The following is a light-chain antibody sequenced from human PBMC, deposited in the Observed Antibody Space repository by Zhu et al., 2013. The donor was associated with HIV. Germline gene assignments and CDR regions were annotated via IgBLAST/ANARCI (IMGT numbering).Light chain of an antibody. Sequence: IQLTQSPSPLSASVGDRVTITCRASQDIASDLAWYQQKSGRAPELLIYGASTLQSGVPSRFSGSGSGTDFTLTIGRLEPEDFAVYYCQQYGSSVTFGPGTKVDIK. J-gene: IGKJ3*01. V-gene: IGKV1-9*01. CDR3: QQYGSSVT. CDR1: QDIASD. CDR2: GAS.